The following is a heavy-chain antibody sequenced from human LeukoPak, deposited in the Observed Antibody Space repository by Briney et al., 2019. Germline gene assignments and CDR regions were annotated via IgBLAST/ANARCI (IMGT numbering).Heavy chain of an antibody. V-gene: IGHV4-34*01. CDR1: GGSFSGYY. Sequence: SETLSLTCAVYGGSFSGYYWSWIRQPPGKGLEWIGEINHSGSTNYNPSLKSRVTISVDTSKNQFSLKLSSVTVADTAVYYCARAPGWYFDYWGQGTLVTVSS. CDR2: INHSGST. J-gene: IGHJ4*02. CDR3: ARAPGWYFDY.